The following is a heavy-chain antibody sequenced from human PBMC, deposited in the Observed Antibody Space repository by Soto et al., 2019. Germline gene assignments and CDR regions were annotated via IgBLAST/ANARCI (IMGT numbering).Heavy chain of an antibody. CDR1: GDSVSSNSAA. CDR3: ARSVAPSRYLDY. D-gene: IGHD5-12*01. CDR2: TYYRSKWYN. V-gene: IGHV6-1*01. Sequence: SQTLSLTCAISGDSVSSNSAAWNWIRQSPSRGLEWLGRTYYRSKWYNDYAVSVKSRITINPDTSKSQFSLQLNSVTPEDTAIYYCARSVAPSRYLDYWGQGTLVTVSS. J-gene: IGHJ4*02.